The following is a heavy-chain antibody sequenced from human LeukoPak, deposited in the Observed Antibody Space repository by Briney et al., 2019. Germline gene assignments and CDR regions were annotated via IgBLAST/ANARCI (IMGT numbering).Heavy chain of an antibody. CDR1: GFDFNIYE. J-gene: IGHJ4*02. Sequence: GGSLRLSCAASGFDFNIYEMNWVRQAPGKGLEWVSYISADGATIYYADSVKGRFTISRDNLKSSLFLQMSSLRAEDTAVYYRAASRYPEPQDLNYWGQGTLVIVS. V-gene: IGHV3-48*03. CDR3: AASRYPEPQDLNY. CDR2: ISADGATI. D-gene: IGHD3-9*01.